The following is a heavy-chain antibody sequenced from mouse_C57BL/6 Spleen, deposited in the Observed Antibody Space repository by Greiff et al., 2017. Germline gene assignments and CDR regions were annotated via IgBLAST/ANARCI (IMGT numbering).Heavy chain of an antibody. Sequence: QFQLQQPGAELVKPGASVKMSCKASGYTFTSYWITWVKQRPGQGLEWIGDIYPGSGSTNYNEKFKSKATLTVDTSSSTAYMQLSSLTSEDSAVYDGAEEGGEGPNWDNWYFDVWGKGTTVTVSS. D-gene: IGHD4-1*01. J-gene: IGHJ1*03. CDR2: IYPGSGST. CDR1: GYTFTSYW. V-gene: IGHV1-55*01. CDR3: AEEGGEGPNWDNWYFDV.